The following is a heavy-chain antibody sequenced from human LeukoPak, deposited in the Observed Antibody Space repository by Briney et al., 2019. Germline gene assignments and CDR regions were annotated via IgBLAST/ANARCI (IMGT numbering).Heavy chain of an antibody. D-gene: IGHD6-19*01. J-gene: IGHJ4*02. CDR2: ISGSGDST. CDR1: GFTFSDHA. CDR3: AKVRAPSGWFNSDY. V-gene: IGHV3-23*01. Sequence: GGSLRLSCAASGFTFSDHAMSWVRQTPAKGLEWVSGISGSGDSTYYADSVKGRFTISRDNSKNTLYLQMNSLRVEDTAAYYCAKVRAPSGWFNSDYWGQGTLVTVSS.